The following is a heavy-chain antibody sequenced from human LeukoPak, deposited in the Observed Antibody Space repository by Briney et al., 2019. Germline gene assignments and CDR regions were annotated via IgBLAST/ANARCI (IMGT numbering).Heavy chain of an antibody. CDR3: AARPTTYSSTVFDS. V-gene: IGHV4-59*08. CDR1: GASINSFY. Sequence: SETLSLTCTVSGASINSFYCNWIRQAPGKGLEWIGHIYYSGNRNYNPSLKSRVTISVDTSKNQFSLKVTSLTAADTAVYYCAARPTTYSSTVFDSWGQEALVTVSS. CDR2: IYYSGNR. D-gene: IGHD6-13*01. J-gene: IGHJ4*02.